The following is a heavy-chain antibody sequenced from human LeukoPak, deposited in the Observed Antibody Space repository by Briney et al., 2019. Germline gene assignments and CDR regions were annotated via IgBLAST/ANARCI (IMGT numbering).Heavy chain of an antibody. CDR2: MNPNSGNT. CDR3: ARGRAFDYFDY. J-gene: IGHJ4*02. CDR1: GYTFTSYD. V-gene: IGHV1-8*01. D-gene: IGHD3-10*01. Sequence: ASVKVSCKASGYTFTSYDINWVRQATGQGLEWMGWMNPNSGNTGYAQKFQGRVTITRDTSASTAYMGLSSLRSEDTAVYYCARGRAFDYFDYWGQGTLVTVSS.